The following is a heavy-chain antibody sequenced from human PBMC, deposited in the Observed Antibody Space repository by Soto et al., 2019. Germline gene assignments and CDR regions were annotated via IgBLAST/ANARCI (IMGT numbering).Heavy chain of an antibody. Sequence: SVKVSCKASGGTFSSYAISWVRQAPGQGLEWMGGIIPIFGTANYAQKFQGRVTITADESTSTAYMELSSLRSEDTAVYYCASNWNEPYSYYYGMDVWGQGTTVTVSS. CDR2: IIPIFGTA. V-gene: IGHV1-69*13. D-gene: IGHD1-1*01. CDR3: ASNWNEPYSYYYGMDV. CDR1: GGTFSSYA. J-gene: IGHJ6*02.